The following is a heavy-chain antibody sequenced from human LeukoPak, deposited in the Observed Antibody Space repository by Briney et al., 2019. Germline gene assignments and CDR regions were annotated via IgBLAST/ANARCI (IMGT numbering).Heavy chain of an antibody. CDR2: IKSKTDGGTT. D-gene: IGHD3-22*01. CDR1: GFTFSNAW. V-gene: IGHV3-15*01. J-gene: IGHJ6*03. Sequence: GGSLRLSCAASGFTFSNAWMSWVRQAPGKGLEWVGRIKSKTDGGTTDYAAPVKGRFTISRDDSKNTLYLQMNSLKTEDTAVYYCTTDFGYDSSGYYYEDYYYYYMDVWGKGTTVTVSS. CDR3: TTDFGYDSSGYYYEDYYYYYMDV.